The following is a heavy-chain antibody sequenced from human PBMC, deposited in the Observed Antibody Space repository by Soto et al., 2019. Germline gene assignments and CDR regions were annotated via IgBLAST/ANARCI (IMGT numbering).Heavy chain of an antibody. D-gene: IGHD5-18*01. Sequence: GGSLRLSCAASGFTFSSYGMHWVRQAPGKGLEWVTVISYDGSNKYYADSVKGRFTISRDNSKNTLYLQMNSLRAEDTAVYYCAKSGYHRWYFDYWGQGTLVTVSS. CDR1: GFTFSSYG. CDR3: AKSGYHRWYFDY. V-gene: IGHV3-30*18. CDR2: ISYDGSNK. J-gene: IGHJ4*02.